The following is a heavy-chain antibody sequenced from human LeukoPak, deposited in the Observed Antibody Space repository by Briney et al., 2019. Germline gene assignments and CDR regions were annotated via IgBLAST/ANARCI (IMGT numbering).Heavy chain of an antibody. Sequence: SETVSLTCTVSGGSISSYYWSWIRQPPGKGLEWIGYIYYSGSTNYNPSLKSRVTISVDTSKNQFSLKLSSVTAADTAVYYCARDVGGWSDYWGQGTLVTVSS. D-gene: IGHD3-10*01. V-gene: IGHV4-59*01. J-gene: IGHJ4*02. CDR2: IYYSGST. CDR1: GGSISSYY. CDR3: ARDVGGWSDY.